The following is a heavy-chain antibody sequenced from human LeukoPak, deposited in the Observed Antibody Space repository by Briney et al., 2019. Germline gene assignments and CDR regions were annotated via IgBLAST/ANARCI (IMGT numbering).Heavy chain of an antibody. CDR3: ARDFDGSGVAWFDP. D-gene: IGHD3-10*01. CDR2: ISSSSSSI. CDR1: GFTFSSYS. V-gene: IGHV3-48*04. Sequence: PGGSLRLSCAASGFTFSSYSMSWVRQAPGKGLEWGSYISSSSSSIYYADSVKGRFTISRDNSKNSLYLQMNSLRAEDTAVYYCARDFDGSGVAWFDPWGQGTLVTVSS. J-gene: IGHJ5*02.